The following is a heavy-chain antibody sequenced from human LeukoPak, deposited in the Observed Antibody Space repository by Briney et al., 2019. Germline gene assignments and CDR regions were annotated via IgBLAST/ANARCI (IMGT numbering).Heavy chain of an antibody. Sequence: GGSLRLSCAASGFTVSSNYMSWVRQAPGKGLEWVSGIYSGGSTYYADSVKGRFTISRDNAKNSLYLQMNSLRAEDTAVYYCARDLNYYGSGSYLDYWGQGTLVTVSS. CDR3: ARDLNYYGSGSYLDY. V-gene: IGHV3-53*01. CDR1: GFTVSSNY. D-gene: IGHD3-10*01. J-gene: IGHJ4*02. CDR2: IYSGGST.